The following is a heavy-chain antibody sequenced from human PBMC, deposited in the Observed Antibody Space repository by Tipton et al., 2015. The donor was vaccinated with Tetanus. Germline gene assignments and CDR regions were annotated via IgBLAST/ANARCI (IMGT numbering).Heavy chain of an antibody. CDR3: ARVVPYFDY. V-gene: IGHV4-39*01. CDR2: IYYSRST. J-gene: IGHJ4*02. D-gene: IGHD2-15*01. CDR1: GGSISSSSYY. Sequence: TLSLTCTVSGGSISSSSYYWGWIRQPPGKGLEWIGIIYYSRSTYYNPSLKNRVTISVDTSKNQFSLKLSSVTAADTAVYYCARVVPYFDYWGQGTLVTVSS.